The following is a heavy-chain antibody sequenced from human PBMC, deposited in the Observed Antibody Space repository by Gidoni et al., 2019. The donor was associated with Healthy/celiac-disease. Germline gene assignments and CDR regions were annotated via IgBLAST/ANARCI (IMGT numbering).Heavy chain of an antibody. CDR1: GFTFSRYG. CDR2: IWYDGSNK. D-gene: IGHD3-10*01. V-gene: IGHV3-33*01. J-gene: IGHJ6*02. CDR3: AREWFGEGDYYYGMDV. Sequence: QVQLVESGGGVVQPGRSLRLSCASSGFTFSRYGMHWVRQDPGKGLEGVAVIWYDGSNKYYADSVKGRFTISRDNSKNTLYLQMNSLRAEDTAVYYCAREWFGEGDYYYGMDVWGQGTTVTVSS.